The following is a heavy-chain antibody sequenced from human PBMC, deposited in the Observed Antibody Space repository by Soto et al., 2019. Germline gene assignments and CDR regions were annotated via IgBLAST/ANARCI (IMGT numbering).Heavy chain of an antibody. J-gene: IGHJ4*02. CDR2: IIPFFGTA. CDR1: GGTFTTFG. CDR3: ARTAPMDAGDKYYYDF. Sequence: SVKVSCKASGGTFTTFGISWVRQAPGKGLEWMGGIIPFFGTAKYSQKFEDRITITADESTNTVYMDLRSLTSEDTDIYYCARTAPMDAGDKYYYDFWGQGALVTVS. V-gene: IGHV1-69*13. D-gene: IGHD3-16*01.